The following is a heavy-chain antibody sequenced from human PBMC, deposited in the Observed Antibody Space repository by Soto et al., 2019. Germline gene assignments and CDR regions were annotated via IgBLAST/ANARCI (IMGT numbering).Heavy chain of an antibody. CDR1: GFTFSNAW. Sequence: GGSLRLSCAASGFTFSNAWMNWVRQAPGKGLEWVGRIKSKTDGGTTDYAAPVKGSFTISRDDSKNTLYLQMNSLKTEDTAVYYCTTGNMITFGGVIVVAAAFDIWGQGTMVTVSS. CDR2: IKSKTDGGTT. V-gene: IGHV3-15*07. J-gene: IGHJ3*02. D-gene: IGHD3-16*01. CDR3: TTGNMITFGGVIVVAAAFDI.